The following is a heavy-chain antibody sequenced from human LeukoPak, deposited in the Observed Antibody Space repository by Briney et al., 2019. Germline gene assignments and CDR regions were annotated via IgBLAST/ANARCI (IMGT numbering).Heavy chain of an antibody. CDR3: AKDIWGYGDYPRSHSMDV. J-gene: IGHJ6*03. D-gene: IGHD4-17*01. CDR1: GFTFDDYA. Sequence: QSGGSLRLSCAASGFTFDDYAMHWVRQAPGKGLEWVSLISWDGGSTYYADSVKGRFTISRDNSKNSLYLQMNSLRAEDTALYYCAKDIWGYGDYPRSHSMDVWGKGTTVTVSS. V-gene: IGHV3-43D*03. CDR2: ISWDGGST.